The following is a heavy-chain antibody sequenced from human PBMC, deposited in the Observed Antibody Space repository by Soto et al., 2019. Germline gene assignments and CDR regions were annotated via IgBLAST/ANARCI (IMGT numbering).Heavy chain of an antibody. CDR2: IYNSGST. CDR1: GGSISSGGYY. V-gene: IGHV4-31*03. J-gene: IGHJ4*02. Sequence: QVQLQASGPGLVKPSQTLSLTCTVSGGSISSGGYYWNWIRHHPGKGLEWIGYIYNSGSTYYNPYLKSRVFKSADTSKNLLSLKLSSVTAADTAVYYCASQRAPYYFDYWGRGALVTVSS. CDR3: ASQRAPYYFDY.